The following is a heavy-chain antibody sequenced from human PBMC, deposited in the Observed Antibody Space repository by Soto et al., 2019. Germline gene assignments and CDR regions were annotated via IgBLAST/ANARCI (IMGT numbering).Heavy chain of an antibody. CDR1: GYTFTSYG. CDR3: ARFGSTAMIRKYNWFDP. J-gene: IGHJ5*02. Sequence: QVQLVQSGAEVKKPGASVKVSCKASGYTFTSYGISWVRQAPGQGLEWMGWISAYNGNTNYAQKLQGRVTMTTDTSTSTAYMELRSLRSDDTAVDYCARFGSTAMIRKYNWFDPWGQGTLVTVSS. D-gene: IGHD5-18*01. V-gene: IGHV1-18*01. CDR2: ISAYNGNT.